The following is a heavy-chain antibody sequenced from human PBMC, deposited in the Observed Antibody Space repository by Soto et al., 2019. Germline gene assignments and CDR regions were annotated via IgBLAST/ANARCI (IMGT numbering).Heavy chain of an antibody. J-gene: IGHJ4*02. Sequence: PGGSLRLSCAASGFTFSDHYMDWVRQAPGKGLEWVGRTRNKANSYTTEYAASVKGRFTISRDDSKNSLYLQMNSLKTEDTAVYYCARVEMASRLYFDYWGQGT. CDR3: ARVEMASRLYFDY. CDR1: GFTFSDHY. V-gene: IGHV3-72*01. CDR2: TRNKANSYTT. D-gene: IGHD5-12*01.